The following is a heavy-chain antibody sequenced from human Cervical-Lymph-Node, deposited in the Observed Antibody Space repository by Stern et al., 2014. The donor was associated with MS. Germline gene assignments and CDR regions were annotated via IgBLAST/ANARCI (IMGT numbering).Heavy chain of an antibody. CDR2: ITNVGST. CDR1: GFTVSRDY. J-gene: IGHJ4*02. CDR3: ARDTSSPERSDW. V-gene: IGHV3-53*01. D-gene: IGHD1-1*01. Sequence: EVQLAESGGGVIQPGGSLRLSCTASGFTVSRDYMTLVRQGPGQGLEWVSLITNVGSTFYTDSVKGRFTISRDDSKNTVYLHMTSLRAEDTAMYYCARDTSSPERSDWWGQGTLVTVSS.